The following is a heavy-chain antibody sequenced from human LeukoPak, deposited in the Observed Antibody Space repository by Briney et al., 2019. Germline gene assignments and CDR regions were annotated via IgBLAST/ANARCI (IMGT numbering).Heavy chain of an antibody. CDR1: GFTFSSYA. Sequence: GGSLRLSCAASGFTFSSYAMSWVRQAPGKGLEWVSAISGSGGSTYYADSVKGRFTISSDNSKNTLYLQMNSLRAEDTAVYYCAKLNRYNWNDDGDNWFDPWGQGTLVTVSS. J-gene: IGHJ5*02. V-gene: IGHV3-23*01. D-gene: IGHD1-1*01. CDR3: AKLNRYNWNDDGDNWFDP. CDR2: ISGSGGST.